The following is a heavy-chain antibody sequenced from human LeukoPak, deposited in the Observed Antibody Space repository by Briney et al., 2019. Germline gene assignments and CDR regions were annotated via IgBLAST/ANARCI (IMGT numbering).Heavy chain of an antibody. J-gene: IGHJ4*02. CDR2: ISAYNGNT. Sequence: GASVKVSCKASGYTFTSYGISWVRQAPGQGLEWMGWISAYNGNTNYAQKFQGRVTITADESTSTAYMELSSLRSEDTAVYYCASYWGGTYYYDSSGYYYVYWGQGTLVTVSS. D-gene: IGHD3-22*01. CDR3: ASYWGGTYYYDSSGYYYVY. CDR1: GYTFTSYG. V-gene: IGHV1-18*01.